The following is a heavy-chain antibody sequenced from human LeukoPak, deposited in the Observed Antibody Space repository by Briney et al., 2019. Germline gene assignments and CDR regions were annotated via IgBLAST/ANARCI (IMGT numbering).Heavy chain of an antibody. CDR3: ARANRYYDFWGGYPYYFDY. Sequence: PGGSLRLSCAASGFTFSSCDMHWVRQATGKGLEWVSAIGTAGDTYYPGSVKGRFTISRENAKNSLYLQMNSLRAGDTAVYYCARANRYYDFWGGYPYYFDYWGQGTLVPVSS. CDR1: GFTFSSCD. D-gene: IGHD3-3*01. V-gene: IGHV3-13*01. CDR2: IGTAGDT. J-gene: IGHJ4*02.